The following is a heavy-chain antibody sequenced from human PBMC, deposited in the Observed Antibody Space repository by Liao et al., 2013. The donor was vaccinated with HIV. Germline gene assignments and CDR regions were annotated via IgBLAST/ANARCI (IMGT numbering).Heavy chain of an antibody. CDR3: ARISGDYGTLHSFDV. V-gene: IGHV4-4*07. D-gene: IGHD4-17*01. J-gene: IGHJ3*01. CDR2: LYANKLT. Sequence: QVVLQESGPGLVKPSETLTLTCTVSGASISSYYWSWIRQTAGKRLEWIGRLYANKLTNYNSSLKSRVTMALDMSKSQFSLRLSSVTAADTAVYYCARISGDYGTLHSFDVWGQGSMVTVSS. CDR1: GASISSYY.